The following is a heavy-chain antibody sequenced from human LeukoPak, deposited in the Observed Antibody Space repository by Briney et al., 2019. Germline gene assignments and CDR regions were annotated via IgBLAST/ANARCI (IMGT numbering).Heavy chain of an antibody. Sequence: SETLSLTCTVSGGSISSYFWSWIRQPPGKGLEWIGYVYYSGSTNYNPSLKSRVTISVDTSKKQFSLKLSSATAADTAVYYCARVLELSKRGLDAFDRWSQGSLVTVS. V-gene: IGHV4-59*01. J-gene: IGHJ3*02. CDR3: ARVLELSKRGLDAFDR. CDR2: VYYSGST. CDR1: GGSISSYF. D-gene: IGHD1-26*01.